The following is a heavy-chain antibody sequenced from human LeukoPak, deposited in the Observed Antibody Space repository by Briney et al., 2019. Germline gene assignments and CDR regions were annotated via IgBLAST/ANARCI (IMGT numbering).Heavy chain of an antibody. D-gene: IGHD6-6*01. CDR2: IIPIFGTA. Sequence: SVKVSCKASGGTFSSYAISWVRQAPGQGLEWMGGIIPIFGTANYAQKFQGRVTITTDESTSTAHMELSSLRSEDTAVYYCASYSSSSGNFDYWGQGTLVTVSP. CDR1: GGTFSSYA. J-gene: IGHJ4*02. V-gene: IGHV1-69*05. CDR3: ASYSSSSGNFDY.